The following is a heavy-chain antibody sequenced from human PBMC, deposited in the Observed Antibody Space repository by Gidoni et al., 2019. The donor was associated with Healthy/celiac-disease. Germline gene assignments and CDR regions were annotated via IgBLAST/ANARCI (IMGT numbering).Heavy chain of an antibody. V-gene: IGHV5-51*01. D-gene: IGHD3-16*01. CDR3: ARITSSSVVTRWYFDL. J-gene: IGHJ2*01. CDR2: IYPGDSDT. CDR1: GYSFTSYW. Sequence: EVQLVQSGAEVKKPGESLKISCKGSGYSFTSYWIGWVRQMPGKGLEWMGIIYPGDSDTRYSPSFQGQVTISADKSISTAYLQWSSLKASDTAMYYCARITSSSVVTRWYFDLWGRGTLVTVSS.